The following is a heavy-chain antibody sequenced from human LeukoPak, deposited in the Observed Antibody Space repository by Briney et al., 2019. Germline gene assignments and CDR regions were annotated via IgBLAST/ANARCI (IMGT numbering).Heavy chain of an antibody. J-gene: IGHJ4*02. CDR3: ARDNKGLDYYSSGRPATQNDY. D-gene: IGHD3-10*01. V-gene: IGHV3-23*01. CDR2: ISGSGGST. Sequence: GGSLRLSCAASGFTFSSYAMSWVCQAPGKGLEWVSAISGSGGSTYYAGSVKGRFTISRDNSKNTLYLQTNSLRAEDTAVYYCARDNKGLDYYSSGRPATQNDYWGQGTLVTVSS. CDR1: GFTFSSYA.